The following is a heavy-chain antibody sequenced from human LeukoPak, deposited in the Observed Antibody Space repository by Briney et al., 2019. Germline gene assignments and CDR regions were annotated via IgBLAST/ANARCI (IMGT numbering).Heavy chain of an antibody. V-gene: IGHV1-2*04. Sequence: ASVKVSCKASGYTFTGYYMHWVRQAPGQGLEWMGWINPNSGGTNYAQKFQGWVTMTRDTSISTAYMELSRLRSDDTAVYYCARVRDCSSTSCYGSTFDYWGQGTLVTVSS. J-gene: IGHJ4*02. CDR1: GYTFTGYY. D-gene: IGHD2-2*01. CDR3: ARVRDCSSTSCYGSTFDY. CDR2: INPNSGGT.